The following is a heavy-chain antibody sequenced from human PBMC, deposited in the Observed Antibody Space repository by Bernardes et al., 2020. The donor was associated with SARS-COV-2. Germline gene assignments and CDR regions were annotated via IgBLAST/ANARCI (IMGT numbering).Heavy chain of an antibody. CDR1: GGSISSSSYF. D-gene: IGHD6-13*01. J-gene: IGHJ6*02. CDR3: ARRSIAEAADYYYYGMDV. CDR2: IYYSGNS. V-gene: IGHV4-39*01. Sequence: SETLSLTCTVSGGSISSSSYFWGWIRRPPGKGLEWIGSIYYSGNSYYNPSLKSPISMSVDMSKNQFSLRLSSVTAADTAVYYCARRSIAEAADYYYYGMDVWGQGTTVTVSS.